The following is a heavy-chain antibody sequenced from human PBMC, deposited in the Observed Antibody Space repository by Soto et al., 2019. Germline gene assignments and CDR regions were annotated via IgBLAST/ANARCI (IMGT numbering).Heavy chain of an antibody. CDR1: GFTFSSYW. J-gene: IGHJ4*02. D-gene: IGHD6-13*01. V-gene: IGHV3-7*03. CDR3: ARDPGGIAAAGTVDY. Sequence: GGSLRLSCAASGFTFSSYWMSWVRQAPGKGLEWVANIKQDGSEKYYVDSVKGRFTISRDNAKNSLYLQMNSLRAEDTAVYYCARDPGGIAAAGTVDYWGQGTLVTVSS. CDR2: IKQDGSEK.